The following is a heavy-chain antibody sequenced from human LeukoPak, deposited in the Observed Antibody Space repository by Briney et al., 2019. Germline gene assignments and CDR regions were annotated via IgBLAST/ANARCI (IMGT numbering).Heavy chain of an antibody. CDR3: ARGYYYGSGSYYRRYNWFDP. CDR2: IYYSGST. V-gene: IGHV4-59*12. CDR1: GGSISSYY. D-gene: IGHD3-10*01. Sequence: PSETLSLTRTVTGGSISSYYWSWIRQPPGKGLEWIGYIYYSGSTNYNPSLKSRVTISVDTSKNQFSLKLSSVTAADTAVYYCARGYYYGSGSYYRRYNWFDPWGQGTLVTVSS. J-gene: IGHJ5*02.